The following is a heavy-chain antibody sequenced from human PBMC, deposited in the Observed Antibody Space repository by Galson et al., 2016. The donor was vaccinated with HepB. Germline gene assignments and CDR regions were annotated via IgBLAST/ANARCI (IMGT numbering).Heavy chain of an antibody. CDR3: ARDWSGEQQVISDH. Sequence: SVKVSCKASGYIFASYGISWVRQAPGQGLEWMGWISPKDGNTNYAQKLQGRVTMTTDTSTRTAYMELRSLRSDDTAVYFCARDWSGEQQVISDHWGQGTLVTVSS. D-gene: IGHD6-13*01. CDR1: GYIFASYG. J-gene: IGHJ4*02. CDR2: ISPKDGNT. V-gene: IGHV1-18*04.